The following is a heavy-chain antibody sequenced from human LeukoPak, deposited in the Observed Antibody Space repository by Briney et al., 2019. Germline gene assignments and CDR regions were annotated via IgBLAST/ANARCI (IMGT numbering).Heavy chain of an antibody. V-gene: IGHV3-48*03. CDR3: AREPVPNWFDP. D-gene: IGHD1-14*01. J-gene: IGHJ5*02. CDR2: ISRSGSTI. Sequence: GGSLRLSCGASGFTFRSYEMNWVRQAPGKGLEWVSYISRSGSTIYYADSVKGRFTISRDNAKNSLYLQVNSLRAEDTAVYYCAREPVPNWFDPWGQGTLVTVSS. CDR1: GFTFRSYE.